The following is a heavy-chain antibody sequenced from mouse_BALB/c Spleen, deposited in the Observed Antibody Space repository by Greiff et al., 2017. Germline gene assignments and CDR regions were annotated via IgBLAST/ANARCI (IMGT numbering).Heavy chain of an antibody. CDR3: ARMDYYGSSP. D-gene: IGHD1-1*01. J-gene: IGHJ1*01. V-gene: IGHV14-3*02. CDR1: GFNIKDTY. Sequence: DVQLQESGAELVKPGASVKLSCTASGFNIKDTYMHWVKQRPEQGLEWIGRIDPANGNTKYDPKFQGKATITADTSSNTAYLQLSSLTSEDTAVYYCARMDYYGSSPWGAGTTVTVSS. CDR2: IDPANGNT.